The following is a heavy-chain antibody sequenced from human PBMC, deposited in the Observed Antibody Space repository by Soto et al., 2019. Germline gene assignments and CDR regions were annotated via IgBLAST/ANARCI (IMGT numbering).Heavy chain of an antibody. CDR3: ARDVNRGWNYPAY. J-gene: IGHJ4*02. V-gene: IGHV3-30-3*01. CDR1: GFTFSTYA. Sequence: QVQLVESGGGVVQPGRSRRLSCEVSGFTFSTYAMHWVRQAPGKGLEWVAVILYDGSYKYYADSVKGRFTISRDNSKNTLYLQMNSPSTEDTAVYFCARDVNRGWNYPAYWGQGTLVTVSS. CDR2: ILYDGSYK. D-gene: IGHD1-7*01.